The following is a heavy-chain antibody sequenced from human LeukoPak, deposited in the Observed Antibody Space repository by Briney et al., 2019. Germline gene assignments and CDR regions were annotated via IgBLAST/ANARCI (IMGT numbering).Heavy chain of an antibody. Sequence: GGSLRLSCAASGFTFSSFAMIWVRQPPGKGLEWVSSIFQGGGEIHYADSVRGRFTISRDNSKSILSLQMNSLRAEDTAMHYCATYRQVLLPFESWGQGTLVTVSS. CDR2: IFQGGGEI. CDR3: ATYRQVLLPFES. CDR1: GFTFSSFA. V-gene: IGHV3-23*01. J-gene: IGHJ4*02. D-gene: IGHD2/OR15-2a*01.